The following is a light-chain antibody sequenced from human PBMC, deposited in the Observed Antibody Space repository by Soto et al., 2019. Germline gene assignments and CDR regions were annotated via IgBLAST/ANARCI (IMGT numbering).Light chain of an antibody. CDR1: QSVSST. CDR2: GAS. V-gene: IGKV3-15*01. Sequence: EIVMTQSPATLSVSPGERATLSCRASQSVSSTLAWYQQQPGQAPRLLLYGASTRATGIPARFSGSGSGTEFTITISSLQSEDFAVYSCQQYNNLPLTFGGGTKVEIK. J-gene: IGKJ4*01. CDR3: QQYNNLPLT.